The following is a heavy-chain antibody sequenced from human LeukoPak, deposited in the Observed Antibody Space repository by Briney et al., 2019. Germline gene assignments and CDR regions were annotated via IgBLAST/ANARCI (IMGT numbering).Heavy chain of an antibody. CDR1: GGSISSYY. CDR3: ACQTNDAFDI. Sequence: SETLSLTCTVSGGSISSYYWSWIRQPPGKGLEWIGDIYYSGSTNYNPSLKSRVTISVDTSKNQFSLKLSSVTAADTAVYYCACQTNDAFDIWGQGTMVTVSS. V-gene: IGHV4-59*08. CDR2: IYYSGST. J-gene: IGHJ3*02.